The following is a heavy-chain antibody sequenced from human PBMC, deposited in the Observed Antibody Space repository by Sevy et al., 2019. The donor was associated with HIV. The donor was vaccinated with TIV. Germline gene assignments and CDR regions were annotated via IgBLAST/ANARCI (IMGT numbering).Heavy chain of an antibody. CDR3: ERVLRYYDLCRTRNDY. CDR1: GFAFSSFE. V-gene: IGHV3-48*03. J-gene: IGHJ4*02. D-gene: IGHD3-9*01. Sequence: GGSLRLSCAASGFAFSSFEMTWVRQAPGKGLEWLSYISSSGSAIYYADSVKGRFTISRDNAKNSLYLLMNSLRAEDTAVYYGERVLRYYDLCRTRNDYWGQGTLVTVSS. CDR2: ISSSGSAI.